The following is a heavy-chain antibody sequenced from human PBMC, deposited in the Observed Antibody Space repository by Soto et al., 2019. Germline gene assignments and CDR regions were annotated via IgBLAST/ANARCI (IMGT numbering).Heavy chain of an antibody. CDR2: ISSSTSHT. D-gene: IGHD2-15*01. CDR1: GFTFSDYY. V-gene: IGHV3-11*03. J-gene: IGHJ4*02. CDR3: ARYGSGDCNGGRCYSPFDY. Sequence: GGSLRLSCAVSGFTFSDYYMTWIRQAPGKGLEWVSYISSSTSHTNYADSVKGRFTISRDNAKNSLFLQMNSLRAEDTAVYYCARYGSGDCNGGRCYSPFDYWGQGTLVTVSS.